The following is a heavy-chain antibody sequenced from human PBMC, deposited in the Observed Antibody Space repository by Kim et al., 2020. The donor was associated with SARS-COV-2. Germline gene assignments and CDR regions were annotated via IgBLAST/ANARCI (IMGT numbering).Heavy chain of an antibody. CDR1: GGSISSGGYY. V-gene: IGHV4-31*03. CDR3: ARGGTYYYDSSGYNYFQH. J-gene: IGHJ1*01. D-gene: IGHD3-22*01. CDR2: IYYSGST. Sequence: SETLSLTCTVSGGSISSGGYYWSWIRQHPGKGLEWIGYIYYSGSTYYNPSLKSRVTTSVDTSKNQFSLKLSSVTAADTAVYYCARGGTYYYDSSGYNYFQHWGQGTLVTVSS.